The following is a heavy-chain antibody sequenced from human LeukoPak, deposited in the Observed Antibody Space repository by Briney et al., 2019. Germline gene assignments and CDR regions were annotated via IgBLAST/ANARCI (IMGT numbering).Heavy chain of an antibody. D-gene: IGHD4-23*01. CDR2: MNPNSGNT. J-gene: IGHJ4*02. CDR1: EYTFTSYD. CDR3: ASYGGNSGPERGCDY. Sequence: ASVKVPCKASEYTFTSYDINWVRQATGQGLEWMGWMNPNSGNTGYAQKFQGRVTMTRNTSISTAYMELSSLRSEDTAVYYCASYGGNSGPERGCDYWGQGTLVTVSS. V-gene: IGHV1-8*01.